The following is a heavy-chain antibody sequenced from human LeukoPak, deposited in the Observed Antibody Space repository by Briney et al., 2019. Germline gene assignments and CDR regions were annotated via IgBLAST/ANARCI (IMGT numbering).Heavy chain of an antibody. V-gene: IGHV1-24*01. D-gene: IGHD1-26*01. CDR2: FDPEDGET. CDR3: ATDLLRMVGATLWRDY. J-gene: IGHJ4*02. CDR1: GYTLTELS. Sequence: ASVTVSCKVSGYTLTELSMHWVRQAPGKGLEWMGGFDPEDGETIYAQKFQGRVTMTEDTSTDTDYMELSSLRSEDTAVYYCATDLLRMVGATLWRDYWGQGTLVTVSS.